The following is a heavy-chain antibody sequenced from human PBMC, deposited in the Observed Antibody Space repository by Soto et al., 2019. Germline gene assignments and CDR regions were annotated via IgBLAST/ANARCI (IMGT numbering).Heavy chain of an antibody. D-gene: IGHD1-1*01. CDR1: GFTFSSYG. V-gene: IGHV3-30*18. J-gene: IGHJ4*02. CDR3: AKDSLLDELSPVFDY. CDR2: ISYDGSNK. Sequence: GGSLRLSCAASGFTFSSYGMHWVRQAPGKGLEWVAVISYDGSNKYYADSVKGRFTISRDNSKNTLYLQMNSLRAEDTAVYYCAKDSLLDELSPVFDYWGQGTLVTVSS.